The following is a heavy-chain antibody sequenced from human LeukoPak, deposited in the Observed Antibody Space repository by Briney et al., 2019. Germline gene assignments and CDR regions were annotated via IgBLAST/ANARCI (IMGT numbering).Heavy chain of an antibody. CDR2: INHSGST. Sequence: SETLSLTCTVSGGSISSGIYHWSWIRQPPGKGLEWIGEINHSGSTNYNPSLKSRVTISVDTSKNQFSLKLSSVTAADTAVYYCARQNYGIYNYWGQGTLVTVSS. V-gene: IGHV4-39*01. J-gene: IGHJ4*02. CDR1: GGSISSGIYH. CDR3: ARQNYGIYNY. D-gene: IGHD3-10*01.